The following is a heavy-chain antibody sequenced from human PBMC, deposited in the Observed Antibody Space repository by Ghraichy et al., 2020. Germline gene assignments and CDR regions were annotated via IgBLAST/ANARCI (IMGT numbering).Heavy chain of an antibody. Sequence: VKVSCKASGGTFSSYAISWVRQAPGQGLEWMGGIIPIFGTANYAQKFQDRVTITADESTSTAYMELSSLRSEDTAVYYCAAAEVPAAMTREDYYCYYYMDVWGKGTTVTVSS. CDR2: IIPIFGTA. J-gene: IGHJ6*03. CDR3: AAAEVPAAMTREDYYCYYYMDV. V-gene: IGHV1-69*13. CDR1: GGTFSSYA. D-gene: IGHD2-2*01.